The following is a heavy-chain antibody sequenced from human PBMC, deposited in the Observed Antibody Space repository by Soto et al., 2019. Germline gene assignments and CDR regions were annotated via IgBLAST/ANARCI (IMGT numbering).Heavy chain of an antibody. V-gene: IGHV1-24*01. CDR1: GYTLTELS. CDR3: ATHSKGFGELLGEYYYYYMDV. D-gene: IGHD3-10*01. Sequence: GASVKVSCKVSGYTLTELSMHWVRQAPGKGLEWMGGFDPEDGETIYAQKFQGRVTMTEDTSTDTAYMELSSLRSEDTAVYYCATHSKGFGELLGEYYYYYMDVWGKGTTVTVSS. CDR2: FDPEDGET. J-gene: IGHJ6*03.